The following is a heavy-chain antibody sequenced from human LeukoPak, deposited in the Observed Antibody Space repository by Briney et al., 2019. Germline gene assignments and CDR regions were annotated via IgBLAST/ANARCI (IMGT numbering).Heavy chain of an antibody. J-gene: IGHJ4*02. CDR2: IKQDGSEK. CDR3: AREDVLLWFGELSKKSDY. CDR1: GFTFSSYW. V-gene: IGHV3-7*01. Sequence: GGSLRLSCAASGFTFSSYWMSWVRQAPGKGLEWVANIKQDGSEKYYVDSVKGRFTISRDNAKNSLYLQMNSLRAEDTAEYYCAREDVLLWFGELSKKSDYWGQGTLVTVSS. D-gene: IGHD3-10*01.